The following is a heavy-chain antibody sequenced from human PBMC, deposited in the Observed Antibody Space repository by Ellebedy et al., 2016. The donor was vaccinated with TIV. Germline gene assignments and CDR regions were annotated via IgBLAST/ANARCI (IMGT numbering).Heavy chain of an antibody. J-gene: IGHJ5*02. CDR3: VRDSPTSGS. V-gene: IGHV1-18*01. CDR2: VSAYNGNT. D-gene: IGHD6-19*01. Sequence: ASVKVSXKSSSYSFINFGISWVRQAPGQGLEWMGWVSAYNGNTRYAQNVQDRVTMTTDTPTTTAYMELRSLRSDDTAVYYCVRDSPTSGSWGQGTPVTVSS. CDR1: SYSFINFG.